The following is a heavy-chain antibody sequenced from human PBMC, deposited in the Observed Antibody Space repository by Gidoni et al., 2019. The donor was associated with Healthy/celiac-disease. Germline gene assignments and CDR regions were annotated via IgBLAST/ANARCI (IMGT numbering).Heavy chain of an antibody. D-gene: IGHD3-22*01. V-gene: IGHV1-69*01. CDR2: IIPIFGTA. Sequence: QVQLVQSGAAVTKPGSPVKVSCKASGGTFRSYAISWVRKAPGQGLEWMGGIIPIFGTANYAQKFQGRVTITADESTSTAYMELSSLRSEDTAVYYCARDPLYYYDSSGYFDYWGQGTLVTVSS. J-gene: IGHJ4*02. CDR1: GGTFRSYA. CDR3: ARDPLYYYDSSGYFDY.